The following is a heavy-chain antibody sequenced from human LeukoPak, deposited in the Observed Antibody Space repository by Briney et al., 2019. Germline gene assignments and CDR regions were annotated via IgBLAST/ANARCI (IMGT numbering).Heavy chain of an antibody. J-gene: IGHJ3*02. V-gene: IGHV3-23*01. Sequence: PGGSLRLSCAASGFTFSSYAMGWVRQAPGKGLEWVSAISGSGGSTYYADSVKGRFTISRDNSKNTLYLQMNSLRAEDTAVYYCAKHPYYYDSSGYYVAFDIWGQGTMVTVSS. CDR3: AKHPYYYDSSGYYVAFDI. CDR2: ISGSGGST. CDR1: GFTFSSYA. D-gene: IGHD3-22*01.